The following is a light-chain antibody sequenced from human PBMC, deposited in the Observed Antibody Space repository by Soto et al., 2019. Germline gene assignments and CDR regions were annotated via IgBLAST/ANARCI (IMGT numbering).Light chain of an antibody. Sequence: EIVMTQSPATLSVSPGERATLSCRASQSVSSNLAWYQQKPGQAPTLLIYGASARATGIPARFSGSGSGAEITLTLSSRRSEDFAVYYCQQYNNWPPWTFGQGTKLEIK. V-gene: IGKV3-15*01. J-gene: IGKJ1*01. CDR2: GAS. CDR3: QQYNNWPPWT. CDR1: QSVSSN.